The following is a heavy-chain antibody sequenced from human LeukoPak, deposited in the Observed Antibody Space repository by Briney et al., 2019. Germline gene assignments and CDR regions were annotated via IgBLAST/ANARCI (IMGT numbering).Heavy chain of an antibody. CDR3: VRGAPDFWSGYYDY. CDR1: GGSISSYY. D-gene: IGHD3-3*01. V-gene: IGHV4-59*01. J-gene: IGHJ4*02. CDR2: IYYSGST. Sequence: SETLSPTCTVSGGSISSYYWSWIRQPPGKGLEWIGYIYYSGSTNYNPSPKSRVTISVDTSKNQFSLKLSSVTAADTAVYYCVRGAPDFWSGYYDYWGQGTLVTVSS.